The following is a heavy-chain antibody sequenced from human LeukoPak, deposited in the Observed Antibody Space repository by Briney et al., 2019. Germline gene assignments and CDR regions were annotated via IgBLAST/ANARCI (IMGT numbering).Heavy chain of an antibody. V-gene: IGHV3-20*04. Sequence: PGGSLRLSCAASGFTFDDYGMSWFRQAPGKGLEWVSGINWNGGSTGYADSVKGRFTISRDNAKNSLYLQMNSLRAEDTALYYCARDYGDYVGPVAFDIWGQGTMVTVSS. CDR2: INWNGGST. CDR3: ARDYGDYVGPVAFDI. D-gene: IGHD4-17*01. CDR1: GFTFDDYG. J-gene: IGHJ3*02.